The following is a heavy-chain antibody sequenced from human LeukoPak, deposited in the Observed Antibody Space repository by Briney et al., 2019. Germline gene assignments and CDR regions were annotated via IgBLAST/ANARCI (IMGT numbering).Heavy chain of an antibody. D-gene: IGHD5-18*01. V-gene: IGHV1-18*01. J-gene: IGHJ6*03. CDR1: GYTFTSYG. CDR2: ISAYNGNT. Sequence: ASVTVSFTASGYTFTSYGISWVRQAPGQGHERVGWISAYNGNTNYAQKLQGRVTMTTDTSTSTAYMELRSLRSDDTAVYYCARRVSLWDNYYSSYMDVWGKATTVTVSS. CDR3: ARRVSLWDNYYSSYMDV.